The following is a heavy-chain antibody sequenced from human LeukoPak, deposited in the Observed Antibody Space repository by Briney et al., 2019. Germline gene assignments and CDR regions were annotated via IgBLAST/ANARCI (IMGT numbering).Heavy chain of an antibody. Sequence: PGGSLRLSCAASGFTFSSYDMKWVRQAPGKGLEWVSSISSSSTYIYYADSVKGRFTISRDNGKNSLFLQMKSLRAEDAAVYYCARDLNYDVGSCPFDYWGQGTLVTVSS. J-gene: IGHJ4*02. CDR2: ISSSSTYI. CDR3: ARDLNYDVGSCPFDY. V-gene: IGHV3-21*01. D-gene: IGHD3-3*01. CDR1: GFTFSSYD.